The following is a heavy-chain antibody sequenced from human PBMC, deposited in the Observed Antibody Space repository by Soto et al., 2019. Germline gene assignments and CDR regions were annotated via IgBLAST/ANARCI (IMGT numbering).Heavy chain of an antibody. CDR1: GGSFSGYY. Sequence: PSETLSLTCAVYGGSFSGYYWSWIRQPPGKGLEWIGEINHSGSTNYNPSLKSRVTISVDTSKNQFSLKLSSVTAADTAVYYCARDYGDLRADYWGQGTLVTVSS. D-gene: IGHD4-17*01. J-gene: IGHJ4*02. V-gene: IGHV4-34*01. CDR2: INHSGST. CDR3: ARDYGDLRADY.